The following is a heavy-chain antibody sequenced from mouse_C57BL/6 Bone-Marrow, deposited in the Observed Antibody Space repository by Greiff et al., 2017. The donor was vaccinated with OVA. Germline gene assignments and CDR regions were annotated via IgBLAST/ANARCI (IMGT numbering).Heavy chain of an antibody. J-gene: IGHJ3*01. CDR2: INPSNGGT. V-gene: IGHV1-53*01. CDR3: ARSDYSNFSWLAY. D-gene: IGHD2-5*01. Sequence: VQLQQPGTELVKPGASVKLSCEASGYTFTSYWMHWVKQRPGQGLEWIGNINPSNGGTNYNEKFKSKATLTVDKSSSTAYMQLSSLTSEDSAVYYCARSDYSNFSWLAYWGQGTLVTVSA. CDR1: GYTFTSYW.